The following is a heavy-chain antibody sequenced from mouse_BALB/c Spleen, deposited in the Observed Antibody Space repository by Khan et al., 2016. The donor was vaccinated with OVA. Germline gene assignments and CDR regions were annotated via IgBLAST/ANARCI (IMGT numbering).Heavy chain of an antibody. CDR1: GFTFSNYC. J-gene: IGHJ1*01. Sequence: EVELVESGGGLVQPGGSMKLSCVASGFTFSNYCMNWVRQSPEKGLEWVAEIRLKSNIYSTHYAESVRGRFTISSDDSRSRVYLQMNNLGAEDTGIYYCARGWDWYFDVWGAGTTVTVSS. CDR2: IRLKSNIYST. CDR3: ARGWDWYFDV. V-gene: IGHV6-6*02. D-gene: IGHD3-3*01.